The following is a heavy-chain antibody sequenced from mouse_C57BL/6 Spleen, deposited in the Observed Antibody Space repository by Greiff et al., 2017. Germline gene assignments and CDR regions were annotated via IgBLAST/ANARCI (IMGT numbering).Heavy chain of an antibody. CDR2: ISSGSSTI. CDR1: GFTFSDYG. Sequence: EVQRVESGGGLVKPGGSLKLSCAASGFTFSDYGMHWVRQAPEKGLEWVAYISSGSSTIYYADTVKGRFTISRDNAKNTLFLQMTSLRSEDTAMYYCAREGYYGLFYAMDYWDQGTSVTVSS. CDR3: AREGYYGLFYAMDY. D-gene: IGHD1-1*01. J-gene: IGHJ4*01. V-gene: IGHV5-17*01.